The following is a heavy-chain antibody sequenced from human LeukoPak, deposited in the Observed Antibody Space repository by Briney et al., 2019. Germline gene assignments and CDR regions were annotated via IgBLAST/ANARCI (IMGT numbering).Heavy chain of an antibody. CDR2: INHSGST. CDR3: ARGPAAVAP. V-gene: IGHV4-34*01. CDR1: GGSFSGYY. J-gene: IGHJ5*02. D-gene: IGHD6-19*01. Sequence: SETLSLTCAVSGGSFSGYYWSWIRHPPGKGLEWIGEINHSGSTNYNPSLKSRVTISVDTSKNQFSLKLSSVTAADTAVYYCARGPAAVAPWGQGTLVIVSS.